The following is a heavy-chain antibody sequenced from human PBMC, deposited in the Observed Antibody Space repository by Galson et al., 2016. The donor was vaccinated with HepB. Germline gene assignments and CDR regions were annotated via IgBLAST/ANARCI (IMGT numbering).Heavy chain of an antibody. CDR3: ARAVLLPLSGMDV. D-gene: IGHD2-15*01. V-gene: IGHV4-34*01. J-gene: IGHJ6*02. CDR1: GVSFSGYY. CDR2: IYYSGST. Sequence: EPLSLPCAVYGVSFSGYYWRWTRQPPGKGLEWIGTIYYSGSTYSNPSLNSRVTISVDTSKNQFSLKVSSVTAADTAVYYCARAVLLPLSGMDVWGQGTTVTVSS.